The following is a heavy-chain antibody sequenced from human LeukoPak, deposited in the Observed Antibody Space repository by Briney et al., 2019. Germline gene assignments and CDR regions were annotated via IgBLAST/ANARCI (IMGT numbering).Heavy chain of an antibody. CDR2: IYYSGST. J-gene: IGHJ4*02. V-gene: IGHV4-31*03. D-gene: IGHD4-17*01. Sequence: SETLSLTCTVSGGSISSGGYYWSWIRQHPGKGLEWIGYIYYSGSTYYNPSLKSRVTISVDTSKNQFSLKLSSVTAADTAVYYCARVWSGLRSPRYFDYWGQGTLVTVSS. CDR3: ARVWSGLRSPRYFDY. CDR1: GGSISSGGYY.